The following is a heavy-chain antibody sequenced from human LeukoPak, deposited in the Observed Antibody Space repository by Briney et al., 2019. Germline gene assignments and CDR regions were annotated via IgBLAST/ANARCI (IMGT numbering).Heavy chain of an antibody. CDR1: GDTVSSNSGA. CDR3: ARDYYYYGMDV. V-gene: IGHV6-1*01. Sequence: SQTLSLTCAISGDTVSSNSGAWIWIRQSPSMGLMWLGRTYYRSKWYNDYAVSVKSRITINPDTSKNQFSLQLNSVTPEDTAVYYCARDYYYYGMDVWGQGTTVTVSS. J-gene: IGHJ6*02. CDR2: TYYRSKWYN.